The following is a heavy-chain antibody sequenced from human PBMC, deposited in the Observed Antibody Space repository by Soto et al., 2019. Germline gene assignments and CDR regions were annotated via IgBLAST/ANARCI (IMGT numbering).Heavy chain of an antibody. D-gene: IGHD6-19*01. V-gene: IGHV3-23*01. J-gene: IGHJ4*02. Sequence: EVQLLESGGGLVQPGGSLRLSCAASGFTFSSYAMSWVRQAPGKGLDWVSAIGVSVGSTYYADSVKGRYTISRDNSKNTLYLQMNSLRAEDTAVYYCAKVERAVAGIIDWGQGTLVTVSS. CDR2: IGVSVGST. CDR1: GFTFSSYA. CDR3: AKVERAVAGIID.